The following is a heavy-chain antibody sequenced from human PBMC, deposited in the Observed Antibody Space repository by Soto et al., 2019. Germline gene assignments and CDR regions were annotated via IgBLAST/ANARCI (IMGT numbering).Heavy chain of an antibody. J-gene: IGHJ4*02. CDR2: INPSGGST. CDR1: GYTFTSYY. CDR3: ARDDYSNYVHRGAFDY. Sequence: GASVKVSCKASGYTFTSYYMHWVRQAPGQGLEWMGIINPSGGSTSYAQKFQGRVTMTRDTSTSTVYMELSSLRSEDTAVYYCARDDYSNYVHRGAFDYGGQGPLVTV. D-gene: IGHD4-4*01. V-gene: IGHV1-46*01.